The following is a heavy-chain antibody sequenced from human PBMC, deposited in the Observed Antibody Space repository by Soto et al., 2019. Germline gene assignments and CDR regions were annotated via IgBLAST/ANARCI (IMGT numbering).Heavy chain of an antibody. CDR1: GGSVSSGNYY. CDR3: ARGGLLPDY. CDR2: IYYTGSS. V-gene: IGHV4-61*01. J-gene: IGHJ4*02. Sequence: SETLSLTCTVSGGSVSSGNYYWSWIRQPPGKGLEWIGFIYYTGSSSYNPSLKSRVTMSLDKSNNQFSLKLTSVTAADTAVYYCARGGLLPDYWGQGTLVTVSS. D-gene: IGHD6-19*01.